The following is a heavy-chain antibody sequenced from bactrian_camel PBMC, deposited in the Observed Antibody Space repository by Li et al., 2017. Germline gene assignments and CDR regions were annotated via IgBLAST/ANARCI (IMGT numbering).Heavy chain of an antibody. CDR2: IITDGSRT. Sequence: HVQLVESGGGLVQPGGSLRLSCEASGVTFSSTWMTWVRQAPGKGLEWVSTIITDGSRTYYADSVKGRFTVERDNGLNTVWLQMDGLQSDDTGLYYCANNAVDYWGQGTQVTVS. J-gene: IGHJ4*01. CDR3: ANNAVDY. CDR1: GVTFSSTW. V-gene: IGHV3S1*01.